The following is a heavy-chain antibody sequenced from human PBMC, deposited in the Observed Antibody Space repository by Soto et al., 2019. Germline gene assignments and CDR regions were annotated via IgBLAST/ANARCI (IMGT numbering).Heavy chain of an antibody. Sequence: GGSLRLSCAASGFTFSSYSMNWVRQAPGKGLEWVSYISSSSSTIYYADSVKGRFTISRDNAKNSLYLQMNSLRAEDTAVYYCASISSGWGPGWFDPWGQGTLVTVSS. CDR2: ISSSSSTI. CDR3: ASISSGWGPGWFDP. V-gene: IGHV3-48*01. CDR1: GFTFSSYS. D-gene: IGHD6-19*01. J-gene: IGHJ5*02.